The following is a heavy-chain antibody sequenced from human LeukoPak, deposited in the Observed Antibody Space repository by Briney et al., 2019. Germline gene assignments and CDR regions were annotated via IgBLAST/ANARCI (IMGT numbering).Heavy chain of an antibody. J-gene: IGHJ5*02. CDR1: GFTFSDYY. V-gene: IGHV3-11*06. CDR2: ISSSSSYT. Sequence: GGSLRLSCAASGFTFSDYYMSWIRQAPGKGLEWVSYISSSSSYTNYADSVKGRFTISRDNAKNSLYLQMNSLRAEDTAVYYCARERLRGYCSGGSCYLGPWGQGTLVTVSS. CDR3: ARERLRGYCSGGSCYLGP. D-gene: IGHD2-15*01.